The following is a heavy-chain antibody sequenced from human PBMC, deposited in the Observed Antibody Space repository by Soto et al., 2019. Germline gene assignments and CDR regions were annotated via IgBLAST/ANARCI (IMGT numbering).Heavy chain of an antibody. Sequence: QVQLQESGPGLVKPSETLSLTCSVSGGSMSNYYWNWIRQSPGKGLEWIGYIYYSGTTNYNPSLKSRVTISIDTSKNPVSLNLTSVTSADTAVYYCARDQDLGYWGQGTLVTVSS. CDR3: ARDQDLGY. J-gene: IGHJ4*02. CDR2: IYYSGTT. V-gene: IGHV4-59*01. CDR1: GGSMSNYY. D-gene: IGHD3-10*01.